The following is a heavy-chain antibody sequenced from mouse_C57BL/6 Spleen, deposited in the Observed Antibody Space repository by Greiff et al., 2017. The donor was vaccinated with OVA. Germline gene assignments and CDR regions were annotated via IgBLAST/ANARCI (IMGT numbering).Heavy chain of an antibody. J-gene: IGHJ2*01. CDR1: GYTFTSYR. Sequence: QVQLKQSGAELVRPGSSVKLSCKASGYTFTSYRMDWVKQRPGQGLEWIGNIYPSDSETHYNLKFTDKATLTVDQSSSTAYRQLSSLTTENAAVYDCARGDYDEGGKNDWGQGTTLTVSS. V-gene: IGHV1-61*01. CDR2: IYPSDSET. D-gene: IGHD2-4*01. CDR3: ARGDYDEGGKND.